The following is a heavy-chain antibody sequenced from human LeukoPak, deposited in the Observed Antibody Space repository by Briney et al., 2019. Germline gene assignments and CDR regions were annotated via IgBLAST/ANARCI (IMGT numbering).Heavy chain of an antibody. V-gene: IGHV1-24*01. J-gene: IGHJ4*02. D-gene: IGHD3-16*01. CDR1: GYTLTELS. CDR2: FDPEDGET. Sequence: ASVKVSCKVSGYTLTELSIHWVRQAPGKGLEWMGGFDPEDGETIYAQKFQGRVTMTEDTSTDTAYMELSSLRSDDTAVYYCARGSSYGFSMGYWGQGTLVTVSS. CDR3: ARGSSYGFSMGY.